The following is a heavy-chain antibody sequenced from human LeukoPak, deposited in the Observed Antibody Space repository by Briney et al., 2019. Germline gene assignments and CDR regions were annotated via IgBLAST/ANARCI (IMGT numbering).Heavy chain of an antibody. J-gene: IGHJ1*01. CDR3: ARVSLGGYYGSGSYFVFQH. CDR1: GYTFTSYG. Sequence: GASVKVSCKASGYTFTSYGISWVRLAPGQGLEWMGWISAYNGNTNYAQKLQGRVTMTTDTSTSTAYMELRSLRSDDTAVYYCARVSLGGYYGSGSYFVFQHWGQGTLVTVSS. CDR2: ISAYNGNT. D-gene: IGHD3-10*01. V-gene: IGHV1-18*01.